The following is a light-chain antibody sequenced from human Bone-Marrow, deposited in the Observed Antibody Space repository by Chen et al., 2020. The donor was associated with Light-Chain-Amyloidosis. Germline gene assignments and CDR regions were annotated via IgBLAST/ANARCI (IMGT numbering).Light chain of an antibody. J-gene: IGKJ4*01. CDR3: QQRSDWGVT. CDR1: HSVRNY. CDR2: DAY. Sequence: EFVLTQSPATLSLSPGERATLSCRASHSVRNYLTWYQLKPGQAPRLLIYDAYNRATGIPARFRATGSGPDFPLTISSLEPGDFAVYYCQQRSDWGVTFGGGTKVEIK. V-gene: IGKV3-11*01.